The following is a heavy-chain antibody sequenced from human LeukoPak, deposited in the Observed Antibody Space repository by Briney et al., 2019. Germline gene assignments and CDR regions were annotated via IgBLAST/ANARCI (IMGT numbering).Heavy chain of an antibody. J-gene: IGHJ5*02. CDR2: INHSGST. CDR3: ARAKRGYQLLWNWFDP. CDR1: GGSFSGYY. Sequence: PSETLSLTCAVYGGSFSGYYWSWIRQPPGKGLEWIGEINHSGSTNYNPSLKSRVTISVDTSKNQFSLKLSSVTAADTAVYYCARAKRGYQLLWNWFDPWGQGTLVTVSS. V-gene: IGHV4-34*01. D-gene: IGHD2-2*01.